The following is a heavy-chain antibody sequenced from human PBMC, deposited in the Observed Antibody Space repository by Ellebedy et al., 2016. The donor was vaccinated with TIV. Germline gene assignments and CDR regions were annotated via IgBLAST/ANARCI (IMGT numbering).Heavy chain of an antibody. J-gene: IGHJ4*02. CDR3: ARGKTEPDY. CDR2: MNPGRGNT. D-gene: IGHD1-14*01. Sequence: ASVKVSXXASGYTFTSHDFNWVRQATGQGLEWMGWMNPGRGNTGYAQKFQGRVTMTRNISISTVYMELSSLGFEDTAVYYCARGKTEPDYWGQGTLVTVSS. CDR1: GYTFTSHD. V-gene: IGHV1-8*01.